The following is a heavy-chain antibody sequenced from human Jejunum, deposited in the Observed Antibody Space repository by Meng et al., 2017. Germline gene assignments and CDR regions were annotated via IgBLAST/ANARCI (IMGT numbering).Heavy chain of an antibody. CDR1: GDSLSGNY. D-gene: IGHD3-16*01. V-gene: IGHV4-59*08. J-gene: IGHJ2*01. CDR3: ARQWGGKFFYFDL. Sequence: QVQLQGSGTGLVKPSETLSFTCNVSGDSLSGNYWSWNRQPPGKGLEWIGDMWHSGSATYNPSLESLVTISVDTSTKQFSLNLRSENAADTAVYYCARQWGGKFFYFDLWGRGILVTVSS. CDR2: MWHSGSA.